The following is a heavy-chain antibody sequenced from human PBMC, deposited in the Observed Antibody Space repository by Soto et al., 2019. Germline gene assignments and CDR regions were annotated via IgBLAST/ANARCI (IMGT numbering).Heavy chain of an antibody. CDR1: GYTFTSYA. CDR3: ARVFLSCNNTSCYQYCMDV. Sequence: GASVKVSCKASGYTFTSYAMHWVRQAPGQRLEWMGWINAGNGNTKYSQKFQGRVTITRDTSASTAYMELSSLRSEDTAVYYCARVFLSCNNTSCYQYCMDVWGKGTTVTVSS. J-gene: IGHJ6*04. CDR2: INAGNGNT. D-gene: IGHD2-2*01. V-gene: IGHV1-3*01.